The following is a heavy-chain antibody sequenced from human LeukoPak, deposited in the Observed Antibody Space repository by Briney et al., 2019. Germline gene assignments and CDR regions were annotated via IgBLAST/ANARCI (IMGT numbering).Heavy chain of an antibody. V-gene: IGHV1-46*01. CDR3: ARDQEGFDY. Sequence: ASVKVSCKASGHTFTSNYIHWVRQAPGQGLEWMGMIYPRDGSTSYAQKFQGRVTVTRDTSTSTVHMELSGLRSEDAAVYYCARDQEGFDYWGQGSLVTVSS. CDR2: IYPRDGST. CDR1: GHTFTSNY. J-gene: IGHJ4*02.